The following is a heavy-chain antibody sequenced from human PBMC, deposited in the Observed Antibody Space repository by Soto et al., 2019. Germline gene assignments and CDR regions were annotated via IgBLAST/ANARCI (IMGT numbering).Heavy chain of an antibody. Sequence: QLQLQESGPGLVKPSETLSLTCTVSGGSISSSSYYWGWIRQPPGKGLEWIGSIYYSGSTYYNPSLKSRVTISVDTSKNQFSLKLSSVTAADTAVYYCAMGFGAVAPFDIWGQGTMVTVSS. V-gene: IGHV4-39*01. J-gene: IGHJ3*02. CDR2: IYYSGST. D-gene: IGHD6-19*01. CDR3: AMGFGAVAPFDI. CDR1: GGSISSSSYY.